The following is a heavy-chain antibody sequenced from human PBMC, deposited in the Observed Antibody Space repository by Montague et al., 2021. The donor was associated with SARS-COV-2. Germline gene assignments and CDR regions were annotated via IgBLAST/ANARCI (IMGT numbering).Heavy chain of an antibody. Sequence: SETLSLTCAVYGGSFSGYYWSWIRQPPEKGLEWIGEINQSGRTNNNPSLKSRVTISVDTSKNQFSLKLSSVTAADTAVYYCARIWYSSGYQGIYYFDYWGQGTLVTVSS. CDR2: INQSGRT. D-gene: IGHD3-22*01. CDR3: ARIWYSSGYQGIYYFDY. CDR1: GGSFSGYY. J-gene: IGHJ4*02. V-gene: IGHV4-34*01.